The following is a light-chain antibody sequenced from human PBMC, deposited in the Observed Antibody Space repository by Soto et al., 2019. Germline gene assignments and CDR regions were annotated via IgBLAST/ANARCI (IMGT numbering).Light chain of an antibody. CDR1: QSISSW. Sequence: DLQMTQSPSTLSASVRDRVIITCRASQSISSWLAWYQQKPGKAPNLLIYKASSLEGGVPSRFSGSGSGTEFTLTINSLQPDDFATYYCQQYNSYPWTFGQGTKVEVK. V-gene: IGKV1-5*03. J-gene: IGKJ1*01. CDR2: KAS. CDR3: QQYNSYPWT.